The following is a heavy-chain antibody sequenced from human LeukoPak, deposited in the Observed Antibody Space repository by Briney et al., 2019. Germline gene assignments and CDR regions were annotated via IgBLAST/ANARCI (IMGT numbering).Heavy chain of an antibody. CDR2: ISYDGSNK. CDR1: GFTFSSYG. V-gene: IGHV3-30*18. CDR3: AKDIRAPRITMVRGVDY. J-gene: IGHJ4*02. Sequence: GRSLRLSCAASGFTFSSYGMHWVRQAPGKGLEWVAVISYDGSNKYYADSVKGRFTISRDNSTNTLYLQMNSLRAEDTAVYYCAKDIRAPRITMVRGVDYWGQGTLVTVSS. D-gene: IGHD3-10*01.